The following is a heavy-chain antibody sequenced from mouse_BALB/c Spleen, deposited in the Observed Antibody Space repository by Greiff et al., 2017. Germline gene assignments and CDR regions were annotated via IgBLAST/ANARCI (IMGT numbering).Heavy chain of an antibody. CDR2: IYPSDSYT. Sequence: VQLQQPGAELVRPGASVKLSCKASGYTFTSYWINWVKQRPGQGLEWIGNIYPSDSYTNYNQKFKDKATLTVDKSSSTAYMQLSSPTSEDSAVYYCTREGAYYGNYWFAYWGQGTLVTVSA. CDR1: GYTFTSYW. V-gene: IGHV1-69*02. CDR3: TREGAYYGNYWFAY. D-gene: IGHD2-10*01. J-gene: IGHJ3*01.